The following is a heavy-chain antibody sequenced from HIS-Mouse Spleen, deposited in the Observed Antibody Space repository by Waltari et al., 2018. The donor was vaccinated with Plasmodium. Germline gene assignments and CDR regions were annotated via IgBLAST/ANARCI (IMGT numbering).Heavy chain of an antibody. D-gene: IGHD7-27*01. CDR3: ARAAIAWGSPYYFDY. Sequence: EVQLVETGGGLIQPGGSLRLSCAASGFTVSSNYISWVLQAPGKGLEWVSVMSSGGSTYYADSVKGRFTISRDNSKNTLYLQMNSLRAEDTAVYYCARAAIAWGSPYYFDYWGQGTLVTVSS. CDR2: MSSGGST. V-gene: IGHV3-53*02. J-gene: IGHJ4*02. CDR1: GFTVSSNY.